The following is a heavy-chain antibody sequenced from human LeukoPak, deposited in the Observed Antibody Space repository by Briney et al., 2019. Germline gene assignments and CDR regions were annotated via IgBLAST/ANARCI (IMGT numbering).Heavy chain of an antibody. V-gene: IGHV1-8*03. J-gene: IGHJ6*03. CDR1: GYTFTSYD. D-gene: IGHD2-21*01. Sequence: GASVKVSCKASGYTFTSYDINWVRQATGQGLEWMGWMNPNSGNTGYAQKFQGRVTITRNTSISTAYMELSSLRSEDTAVYYCARGQKGSELLYYYYYYMDVWGKGTTVTVSS. CDR3: ARGQKGSELLYYYYYYMDV. CDR2: MNPNSGNT.